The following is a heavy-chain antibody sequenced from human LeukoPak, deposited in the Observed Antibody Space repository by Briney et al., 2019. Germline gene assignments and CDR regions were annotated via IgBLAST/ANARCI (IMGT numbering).Heavy chain of an antibody. CDR2: IRSKANSYAT. Sequence: GGSLKLSCAASGFTFSGSAMHWVRQASGKGLEWVGRIRSKANSYATAYAASVKGRFTISRDNSKNTLYLQMNSLRAEDTAVYYCARDPYDKDKDLYYFDYWGQGTLVTVSS. D-gene: IGHD3-16*01. CDR1: GFTFSGSA. V-gene: IGHV3-73*01. CDR3: ARDPYDKDKDLYYFDY. J-gene: IGHJ4*02.